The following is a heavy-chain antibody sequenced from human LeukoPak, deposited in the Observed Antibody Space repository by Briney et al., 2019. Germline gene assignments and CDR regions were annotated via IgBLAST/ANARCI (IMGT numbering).Heavy chain of an antibody. CDR2: ISSISSTI. CDR3: AREEWFDAFDI. Sequence: PGGSLRLSCAASGFTFSSYSMNWVRQAPGKGLEWVSYISSISSTIYYADSVKGRFTISRDNAKNSLYLQMNSLRAEDTAVYYCAREEWFDAFDIWGQGTMVTVSS. J-gene: IGHJ3*02. D-gene: IGHD3-3*01. V-gene: IGHV3-48*01. CDR1: GFTFSSYS.